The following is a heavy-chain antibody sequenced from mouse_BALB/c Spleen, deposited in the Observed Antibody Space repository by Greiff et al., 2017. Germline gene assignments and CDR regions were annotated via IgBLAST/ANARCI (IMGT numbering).Heavy chain of an antibody. D-gene: IGHD1-1*01. V-gene: IGHV6-6*02. CDR1: GFTFSNYW. J-gene: IGHJ3*01. CDR3: TRHGSWFAY. Sequence: EVQVVESGGGLVKPGGSLKLSCVASGFTFSNYWMNWVRQSPEKGLEWVAEIRLKSNNYATHYAESVKGRFTISRDDSKSSVYLQMNNLRAEDTGIYYCTRHGSWFAYWGQGTLVTVSA. CDR2: IRLKSNNYAT.